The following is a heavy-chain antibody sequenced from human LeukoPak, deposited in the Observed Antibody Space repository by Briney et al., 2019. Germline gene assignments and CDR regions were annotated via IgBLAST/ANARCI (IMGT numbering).Heavy chain of an antibody. D-gene: IGHD3-10*01. J-gene: IGHJ4*02. Sequence: PSETLSLTCAVYGGSFSGYYWSWIRQPPGKGLELIGSIYDSGSTYYNPSLKSRVTISADTSKDQFSLKLSSVTAADTAVYYCARDIGPGGWFGELSHAEFDYWGQGTLVTVSS. CDR3: ARDIGPGGWFGELSHAEFDY. V-gene: IGHV4-34*01. CDR1: GGSFSGYY. CDR2: IYDSGST.